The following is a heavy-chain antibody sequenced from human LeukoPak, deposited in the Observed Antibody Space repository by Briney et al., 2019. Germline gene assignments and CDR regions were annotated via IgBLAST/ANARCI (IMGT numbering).Heavy chain of an antibody. V-gene: IGHV3-23*01. CDR2: ISGVGGTT. CDR3: AKLYCSSTSCSRGGYFDY. Sequence: GGSLRLSCAASGFTFSSYAMSWVRQAPGKGLEWVSIISGVGGTTYYPDSVKGRFTISRDNSKNTLYLQMNSLRAEDTAVYYCAKLYCSSTSCSRGGYFDYWGRGTLVTVSS. D-gene: IGHD2-2*01. J-gene: IGHJ4*02. CDR1: GFTFSSYA.